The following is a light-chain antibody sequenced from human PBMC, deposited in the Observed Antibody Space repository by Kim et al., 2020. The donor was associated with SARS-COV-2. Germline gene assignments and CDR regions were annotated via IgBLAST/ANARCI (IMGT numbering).Light chain of an antibody. V-gene: IGKV3-20*01. CDR3: QQYGSSPYS. CDR1: QSVGSRY. J-gene: IGKJ2*03. CDR2: GAS. Sequence: LSPGERYTLSCRASQSVGSRYLAWYQQKPGQAPRLLVYGASSRATGIPDRFSGSGSGTDFTLTISRLEPEDFAVYYCQQYGSSPYSFGQGTKLEI.